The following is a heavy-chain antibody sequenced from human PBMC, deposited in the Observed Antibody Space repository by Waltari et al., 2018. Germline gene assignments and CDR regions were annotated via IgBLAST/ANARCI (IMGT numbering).Heavy chain of an antibody. J-gene: IGHJ6*03. CDR2: IYPVDSDT. Sequence: EVQLAQSGPEVKKPGESLKISCKGSGYRFSNHWIAWVRHMPGKGLEWMGIIYPVDSDTRYSPSFHGQVTISVDESISTAYLQWSSLKASDTATYYCARRSSHTNSDHYYYLDVWGKGTTVTVSS. D-gene: IGHD1-1*01. V-gene: IGHV5-51*01. CDR1: GYRFSNHW. CDR3: ARRSSHTNSDHYYYLDV.